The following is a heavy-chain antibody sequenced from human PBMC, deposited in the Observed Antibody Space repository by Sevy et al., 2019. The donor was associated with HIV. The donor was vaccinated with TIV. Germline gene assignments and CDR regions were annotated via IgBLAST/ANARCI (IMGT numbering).Heavy chain of an antibody. D-gene: IGHD3-16*01. CDR2: VSPTSLST. J-gene: IGHJ4*01. CDR1: GFSFSNYV. Sequence: GGSLRLSCTASGFSFSNYVMAWVRQAPGKGLEWVSSVSPTSLSTYYAGSVKGRFTNSRDNSKNTLYLQMNSLRAEDTAIYYCAKLHSRMIPGNGALDYWGRGTLVTVSS. CDR3: AKLHSRMIPGNGALDY. V-gene: IGHV3-23*01.